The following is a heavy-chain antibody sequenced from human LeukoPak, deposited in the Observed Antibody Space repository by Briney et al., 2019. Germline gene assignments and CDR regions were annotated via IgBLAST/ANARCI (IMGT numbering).Heavy chain of an antibody. CDR3: ARGPTYYYGSGSYYNDPFQAALDY. Sequence: SETLSLTCTVSGGSISSYYWSWIRQHPGKGLEWIGYIYYSGSTYYNPSLKSRVTISVDTSKNQFSLKLSSVTAADTAVYYCARGPTYYYGSGSYYNDPFQAALDYWGQGTLVTVSS. J-gene: IGHJ4*02. V-gene: IGHV4-59*06. D-gene: IGHD3-10*01. CDR1: GGSISSYY. CDR2: IYYSGST.